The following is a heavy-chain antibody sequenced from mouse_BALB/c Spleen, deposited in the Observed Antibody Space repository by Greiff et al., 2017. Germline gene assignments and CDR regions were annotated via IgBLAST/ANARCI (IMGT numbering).Heavy chain of an antibody. CDR1: GYSITSGYS. CDR2: VRYDGSN. Sequence: DVKLLASGPGLVKPSQSLSLTCSVTGYSITSGYSWYWIRQFPGNILEWRGYVRYDGSNNYNPSLKNRISITRDTSKNQFFLKLNSVTTEDTATYYCARDATMITTGFAYWGQGTLVTVSA. D-gene: IGHD2-4*01. J-gene: IGHJ3*01. CDR3: ARDATMITTGFAY. V-gene: IGHV3-6*02.